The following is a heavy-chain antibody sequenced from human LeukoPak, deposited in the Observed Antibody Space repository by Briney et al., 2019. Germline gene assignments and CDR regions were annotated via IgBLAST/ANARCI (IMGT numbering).Heavy chain of an antibody. Sequence: GGSLRLSCAASGFTFDDYGMSWVRQAPGQGLDWVSGINWNGGGTGYADSVKGRFTIARDNAKNSLYLVMNSLRAEDTAFYYCARVQDRYYSGSGFDYWGQGTLVTVSS. J-gene: IGHJ4*02. D-gene: IGHD3-10*01. CDR3: ARVQDRYYSGSGFDY. V-gene: IGHV3-20*04. CDR1: GFTFDDYG. CDR2: INWNGGGT.